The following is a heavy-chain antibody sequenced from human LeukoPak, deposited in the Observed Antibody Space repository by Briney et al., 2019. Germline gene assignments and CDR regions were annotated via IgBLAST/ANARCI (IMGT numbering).Heavy chain of an antibody. CDR2: IWYDGSNK. CDR1: GFTFSSYG. D-gene: IGHD6-19*01. Sequence: GGSLRLSCVASGFTFSSYGMHWVRQAPGKGLEWVAVIWYDGSNKYYADSVKGRFTISRDNSKNTLYLQMNSLRAEDTAVYYCARDRPPYSSGWYVRSSLFDPWGQGTLVTVSS. V-gene: IGHV3-33*01. CDR3: ARDRPPYSSGWYVRSSLFDP. J-gene: IGHJ5*02.